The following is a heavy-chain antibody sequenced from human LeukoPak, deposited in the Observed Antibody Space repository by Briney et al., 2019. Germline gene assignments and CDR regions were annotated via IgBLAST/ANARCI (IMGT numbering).Heavy chain of an antibody. V-gene: IGHV1-69*04. J-gene: IGHJ6*02. CDR2: IIPILGIA. CDR1: GYTFTSYD. D-gene: IGHD2-15*01. CDR3: ARAGVVVVAATDYYYYGMDV. Sequence: SVKVSCKASGYTFTSYDINWVRQATGQGLEWMGRIIPILGIANYAQKFQGRVTITADKSTSTAYMELSSLRSEDTAVYYCARAGVVVVAATDYYYYGMDVWGQGTTVTVSS.